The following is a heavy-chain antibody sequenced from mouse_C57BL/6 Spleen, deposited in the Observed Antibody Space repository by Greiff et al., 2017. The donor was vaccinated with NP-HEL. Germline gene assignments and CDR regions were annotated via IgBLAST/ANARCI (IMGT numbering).Heavy chain of an antibody. CDR2: ISNGGGST. CDR1: GFTFSDYY. V-gene: IGHV5-12*01. D-gene: IGHD2-12*01. Sequence: EVNVVESGGGLVQPGGSLKLSCAASGFTFSDYYLYWVRQTPEKRLEWVAYISNGGGSTYYPDTVKGRFTISSDNAKNTLYLQRSRLKSEDTAMYYCARQHLLTTSFAYWGQGTLVTVSA. J-gene: IGHJ3*01. CDR3: ARQHLLTTSFAY.